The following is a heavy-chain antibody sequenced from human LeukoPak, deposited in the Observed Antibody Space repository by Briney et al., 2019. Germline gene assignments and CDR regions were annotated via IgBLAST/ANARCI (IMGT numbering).Heavy chain of an antibody. CDR2: IKSDGTII. J-gene: IGHJ4*02. CDR1: GFTFRTHW. V-gene: IGHV3-74*01. Sequence: GGSVRLSCAASGFTFRTHWMYWVRQAPGTGLVWVSRIKSDGTIIRYADSVKGRFTISRDNAKNTLYLQMNSLRAEDTAVYYCARGITAEESVAIDYWGQGTLVTVSS. CDR3: ARGITAEESVAIDY. D-gene: IGHD6-13*01.